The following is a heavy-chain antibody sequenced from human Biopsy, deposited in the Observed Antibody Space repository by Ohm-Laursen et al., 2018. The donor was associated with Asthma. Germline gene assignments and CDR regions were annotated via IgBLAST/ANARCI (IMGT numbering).Heavy chain of an antibody. D-gene: IGHD6-13*01. CDR1: GGSMSSSSYY. J-gene: IGHJ3*01. V-gene: IGHV4-39*01. CDR3: ARQKLAAAEGPFDR. Sequence: TLSLTCTVSGGSMSSSSYYWGWIRQPPGKGLEWMGSISYTGSAYHNPSLKSRVTISEDTSTNHSSRKLTSVTAADTAVYYCARQKLAAAEGPFDRWGQGTMVTVSS. CDR2: ISYTGSA.